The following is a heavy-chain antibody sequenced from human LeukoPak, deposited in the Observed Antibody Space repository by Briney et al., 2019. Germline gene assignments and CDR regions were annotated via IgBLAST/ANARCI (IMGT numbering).Heavy chain of an antibody. CDR3: ARGVRRPLNVRVTHFDF. V-gene: IGHV4-59*01. CDR2: IFYSGSA. D-gene: IGHD3-10*02. J-gene: IGHJ4*02. Sequence: SETLSLTCTVSRGSTSSYYWSWIRQPPGKGLEWIGYIFYSGSANHNPSLKSRVTISVDTSKNQFSLRLSSVTAADTAVFYCARGVRRPLNVRVTHFDFWGQGTLVTVSS. CDR1: RGSTSSYY.